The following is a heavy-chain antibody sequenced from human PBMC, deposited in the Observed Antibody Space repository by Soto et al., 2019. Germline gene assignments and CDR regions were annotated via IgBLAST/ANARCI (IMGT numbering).Heavy chain of an antibody. CDR3: ARGRGYSYGLDP. Sequence: SETLSLTCTVSGDSISSNTNYWSWIRQPPGEGLEWIGFISYSGTTSYSPSLKSRVAISLDTSKNQFSLSLSSVTATDTAVYYCARGRGYSYGLDPWGQGT. J-gene: IGHJ5*02. D-gene: IGHD5-18*01. V-gene: IGHV4-30-4*01. CDR1: GDSISSNTNY. CDR2: ISYSGTT.